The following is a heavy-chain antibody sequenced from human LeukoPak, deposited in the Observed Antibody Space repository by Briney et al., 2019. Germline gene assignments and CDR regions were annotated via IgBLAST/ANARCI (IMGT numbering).Heavy chain of an antibody. CDR1: GGSISSYY. J-gene: IGHJ6*03. V-gene: IGHV4-4*07. CDR2: IYTSGST. Sequence: SETLSLTCTVSGGSISSYYWSWIRQPAGKGLEWIGRIYTSGSTNYNPSLKSRVTMSVDTSKNQFSLKLSSVTAADTAVYYCARLRVVPAAGYYYYMDVWGKGTTVTVFS. D-gene: IGHD2-2*01. CDR3: ARLRVVPAAGYYYYMDV.